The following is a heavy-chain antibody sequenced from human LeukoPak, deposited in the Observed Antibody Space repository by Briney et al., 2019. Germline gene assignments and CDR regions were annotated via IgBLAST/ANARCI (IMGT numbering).Heavy chain of an antibody. Sequence: GGSLRLSCAASGFTFSSYSMNWVRQAPGKGLEWVSHIAASGTAMFYADSVKGRFTISRDNAKNSLYLQMNSLRDEDTAVYYCGKYSDYGDHEDWFDPWGQGTLVTVSS. CDR2: IAASGTAM. V-gene: IGHV3-48*02. CDR3: GKYSDYGDHEDWFDP. D-gene: IGHD4-17*01. J-gene: IGHJ5*02. CDR1: GFTFSSYS.